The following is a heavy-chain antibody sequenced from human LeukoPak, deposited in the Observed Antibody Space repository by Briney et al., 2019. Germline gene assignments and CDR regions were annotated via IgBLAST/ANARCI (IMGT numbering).Heavy chain of an antibody. V-gene: IGHV3-74*01. CDR2: IASDGSST. D-gene: IGHD4-23*01. CDR1: GFTFSDYW. CDR3: ARGRPHGNDY. Sequence: PGGSLRLSCAASGFTFSDYWIHWVRQAPGKGLVWVSRIASDGSSTTYADSVKGRFSISRDNAKNTLYLQMNSLRVEDTAVYYYARGRPHGNDYWGQGTLVTVSS. J-gene: IGHJ4*02.